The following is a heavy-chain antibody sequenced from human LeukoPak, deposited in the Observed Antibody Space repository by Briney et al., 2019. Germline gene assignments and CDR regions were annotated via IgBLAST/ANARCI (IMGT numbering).Heavy chain of an antibody. D-gene: IGHD3-9*01. CDR3: ARDNDILTGYDY. CDR2: INPNSGGT. V-gene: IGHV1-2*02. Sequence: ASVKVSCKASGYTFTGYYMHWVRQAPGQGLEWMGWINPNSGGTNYAQKFQGRDTMTRDTSISTAYMELSRLRSDDTAVYYCARDNDILTGYDYWGQGTLVTVSS. J-gene: IGHJ4*02. CDR1: GYTFTGYY.